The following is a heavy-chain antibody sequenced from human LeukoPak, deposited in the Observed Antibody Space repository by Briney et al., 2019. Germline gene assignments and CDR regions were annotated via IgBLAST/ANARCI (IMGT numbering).Heavy chain of an antibody. J-gene: IGHJ6*02. Sequence: GGSLRLSCAASGFIFTNYFMSWVRQAPGKGLEWVASIKHDGSEKYYVDSVRGRFTISRDNTMNSLYLQMSNLRAEDTAVYFCARGGGLDVWGQGATVTVSS. CDR1: GFIFTNYF. CDR3: ARGGGLDV. V-gene: IGHV3-7*03. D-gene: IGHD3-16*01. CDR2: IKHDGSEK.